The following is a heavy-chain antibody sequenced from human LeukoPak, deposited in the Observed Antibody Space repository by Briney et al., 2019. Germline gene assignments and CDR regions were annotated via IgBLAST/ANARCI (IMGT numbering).Heavy chain of an antibody. J-gene: IGHJ3*02. V-gene: IGHV3-7*01. D-gene: IGHD1-26*01. CDR2: IKQDGSEK. CDR1: GGSFSGYY. Sequence: ETLSLTCAVYGGSFSGYYWSWVRQAPGKGLEWVANIKQDGSEKYYVDSVKGRFTISRDNAKNSLYLQMNSLRAEDTAVYYCARTQWELLRGAFDIWGQGTMVTVSS. CDR3: ARTQWELLRGAFDI.